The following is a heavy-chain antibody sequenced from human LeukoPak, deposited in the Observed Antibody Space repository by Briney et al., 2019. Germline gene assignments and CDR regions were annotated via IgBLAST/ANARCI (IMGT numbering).Heavy chain of an antibody. CDR2: IYYSGST. Sequence: SETLSLTCTVSGGSISSYYWSWIRQPPGKGLEWIGYIYYSGSTNYNPSLKRRVTISVDTSKNQFSLKLSSVTAADTAVYYCARHTMIATPDAFDIWGQGTMVTVSS. CDR3: ARHTMIATPDAFDI. J-gene: IGHJ3*02. V-gene: IGHV4-59*08. CDR1: GGSISSYY. D-gene: IGHD3-22*01.